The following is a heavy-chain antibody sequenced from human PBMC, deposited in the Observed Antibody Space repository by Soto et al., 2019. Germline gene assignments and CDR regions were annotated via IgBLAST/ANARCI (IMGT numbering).Heavy chain of an antibody. CDR2: IYYRGSA. J-gene: IGHJ4*02. CDR1: GGSINNDY. V-gene: IGHV4-59*01. Sequence: SETLSLTCTVSGGSINNDYWSWFRQPPGKGLEWIGSIYYRGSANNNPSLKSRLTIAVDTSKNQFSLKLSSVTAADTAIYYCVRANYFDXWGQGTLVTVSS. CDR3: VRANYFDX.